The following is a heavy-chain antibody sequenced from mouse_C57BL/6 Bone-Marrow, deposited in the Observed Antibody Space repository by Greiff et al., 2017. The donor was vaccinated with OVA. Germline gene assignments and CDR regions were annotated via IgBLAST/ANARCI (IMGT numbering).Heavy chain of an antibody. CDR2: SRNKANDYTT. Sequence: EVKLVESGGGLVQSGRSLRLSCATSGFTFSDFYMEWVRQAPGKGLEWIAGSRNKANDYTTEYSASVKGRFIVSRDTSQSILYLQMNALRAEDTAIYYCARSSMVTYAMDYWGQGTSVTVSS. V-gene: IGHV7-1*01. CDR1: GFTFSDFY. CDR3: ARSSMVTYAMDY. J-gene: IGHJ4*01. D-gene: IGHD2-2*01.